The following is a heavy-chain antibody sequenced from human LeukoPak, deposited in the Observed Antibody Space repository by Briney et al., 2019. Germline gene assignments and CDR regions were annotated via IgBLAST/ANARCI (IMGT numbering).Heavy chain of an antibody. Sequence: GGSLRLSCAASGFTFSSYSMNWVRQAPGKGLEWVSSISSSSSYIYYADSVKGRFTISRDNAKNSLYLQMNSLRAEDTAVYYCARESYYYDSSGYFDYWGQGTLVTVSS. CDR2: ISSSSSYI. CDR3: ARESYYYDSSGYFDY. CDR1: GFTFSSYS. J-gene: IGHJ4*02. V-gene: IGHV3-21*01. D-gene: IGHD3-22*01.